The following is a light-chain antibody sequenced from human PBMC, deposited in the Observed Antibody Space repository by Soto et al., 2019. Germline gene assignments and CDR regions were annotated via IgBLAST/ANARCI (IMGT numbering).Light chain of an antibody. Sequence: DIQMTQSPSSLSASVGDRVTITCRASQTIYSNLNWYQQKPGKAPNLLIYAASSLESGVPARFSGSGCVTHFTLTITGLQPEDFATYYCQQTYSSLPLTFGQGTRLEIK. V-gene: IGKV1-39*01. CDR1: QTIYSN. CDR2: AAS. CDR3: QQTYSSLPLT. J-gene: IGKJ5*01.